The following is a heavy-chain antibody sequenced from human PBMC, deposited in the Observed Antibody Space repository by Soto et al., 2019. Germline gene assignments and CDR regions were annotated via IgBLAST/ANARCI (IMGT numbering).Heavy chain of an antibody. V-gene: IGHV3-23*01. Sequence: EVQLLESGGGLVQPGGSLRLSCAASGFTFSSYAMSWVRQAPGKGLEWVSAISGSGGSTYYADSVKGRFTISRDNSKNTLYLQMNSLRAEDTAVYYCAKVPPEPVYYYYGMDVWGQGTTVTVSS. CDR1: GFTFSSYA. J-gene: IGHJ6*02. CDR3: AKVPPEPVYYYYGMDV. CDR2: ISGSGGST.